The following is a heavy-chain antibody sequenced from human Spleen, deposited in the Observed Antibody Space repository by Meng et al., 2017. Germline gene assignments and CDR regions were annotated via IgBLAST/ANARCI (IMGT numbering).Heavy chain of an antibody. CDR3: ARVSYVWGSYRRDDAFDI. D-gene: IGHD3-16*01. J-gene: IGHJ3*02. Sequence: ASVKVSCKASGYTFSRNGLSWVRQAPGQGLEWMGWISGYNGNTIYAQKFQGRVTMTTESSTSTAYMELKSLRSDDTAVYYCARVSYVWGSYRRDDAFDIWGQGTMVTVSS. V-gene: IGHV1-18*01. CDR2: ISGYNGNT. CDR1: GYTFSRNG.